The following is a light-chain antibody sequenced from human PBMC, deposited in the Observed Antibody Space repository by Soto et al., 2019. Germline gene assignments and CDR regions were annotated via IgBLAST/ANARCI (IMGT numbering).Light chain of an antibody. CDR1: SSDV. CDR3: CSSAGGFTWV. Sequence: QSVLTRPRSVSGSPGQSVTISCTGTSSDVVSWYQQHPDKAPKLIIYYVSQRPSGVPDRFSGSKSGNTASLTISGLQAEYVAHDYCCSSAGGFTWVFGRGTKVTVL. J-gene: IGLJ3*02. V-gene: IGLV2-11*01. CDR2: YVS.